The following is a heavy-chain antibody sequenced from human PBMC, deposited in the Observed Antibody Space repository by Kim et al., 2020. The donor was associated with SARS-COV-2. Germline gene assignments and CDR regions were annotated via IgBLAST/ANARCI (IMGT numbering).Heavy chain of an antibody. Sequence: SGPTLVNPTQTLTLTCTFSGFSLSTSGMCVSWIRQPPGKALEWLALIDWDDDKYYSTSLKTRLTISKDTSKNQVVLTMTNMDHVDTATYYCARSSIAAAGNWFDPWGQGTLVTVSS. CDR3: ARSSIAAAGNWFDP. D-gene: IGHD6-13*01. J-gene: IGHJ5*02. V-gene: IGHV2-70*01. CDR1: GFSLSTSGMC. CDR2: IDWDDDK.